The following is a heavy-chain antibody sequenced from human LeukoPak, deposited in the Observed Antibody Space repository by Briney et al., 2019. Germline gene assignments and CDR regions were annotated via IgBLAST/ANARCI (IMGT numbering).Heavy chain of an antibody. Sequence: GGSLRLSCAASGFTFSSYSMNWVRQAPGKGLEWVSYISSSSSTIYYADSVKGRFTISRDNAKNSLYLQMNSLRDEDTAVYYCAGEGHYYGSSGYYFWGQGTLVTVSS. D-gene: IGHD3-22*01. CDR3: AGEGHYYGSSGYYF. CDR2: ISSSSSTI. V-gene: IGHV3-48*02. J-gene: IGHJ4*02. CDR1: GFTFSSYS.